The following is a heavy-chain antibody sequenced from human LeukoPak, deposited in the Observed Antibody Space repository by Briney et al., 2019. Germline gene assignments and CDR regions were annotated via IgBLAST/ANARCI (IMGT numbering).Heavy chain of an antibody. D-gene: IGHD3-9*01. Sequence: GGSPRLSCAASGFTFSSYSMNWVRQAPGKGLEWVSSISSSSSYIYYADSVKGRFTISRDNAKNSLYLQMNSLRAEDTAVYYCARSYYDILTGFFQYYFDYWGQGTLVTVSS. CDR2: ISSSSSYI. CDR1: GFTFSSYS. J-gene: IGHJ4*02. V-gene: IGHV3-21*01. CDR3: ARSYYDILTGFFQYYFDY.